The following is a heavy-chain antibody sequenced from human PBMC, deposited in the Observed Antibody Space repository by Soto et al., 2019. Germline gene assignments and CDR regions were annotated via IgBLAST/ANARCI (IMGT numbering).Heavy chain of an antibody. J-gene: IGHJ5*02. Sequence: ETLSLTCAVYGGSFRGYYWSWIRQTPGKGLEWIGEISHSGTTNYNPSLKSRVTISVDTSNNQFSLKLSSVTAADTAVYYCARGRGGTSLGASWGQGTLVTVSS. CDR2: ISHSGTT. D-gene: IGHD3-16*01. CDR3: ARGRGGTSLGAS. CDR1: GGSFRGYY. V-gene: IGHV4-34*01.